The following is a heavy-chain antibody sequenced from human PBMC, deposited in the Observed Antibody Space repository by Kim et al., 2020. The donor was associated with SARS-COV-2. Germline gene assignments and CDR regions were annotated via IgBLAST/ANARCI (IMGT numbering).Heavy chain of an antibody. CDR1: GGSISSGSYY. D-gene: IGHD2-2*01. Sequence: SETLSLTCTVSGGSISSGSYYWSWIRQPAGKGLEWIGRIYTSGSTNYNPSLNSRATISVDTSKNQFSLKLSSVTAADTAVYYCARAPLHVVVGIRALFDYYYYGMDVWGQGTTVTVSS. CDR3: ARAPLHVVVGIRALFDYYYYGMDV. V-gene: IGHV4-61*02. CDR2: IYTSGST. J-gene: IGHJ6*01.